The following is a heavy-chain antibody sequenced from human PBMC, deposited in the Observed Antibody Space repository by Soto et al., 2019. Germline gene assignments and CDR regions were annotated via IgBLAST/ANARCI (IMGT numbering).Heavy chain of an antibody. D-gene: IGHD3-3*01. CDR2: IIPIFGTA. J-gene: IGHJ6*02. CDR3: ARDSHIRFLEWSRAYYYYYGMDV. Sequence: GASVKVSCKASGGTFSNYAISWVRQAPGQGLEWMGGIIPIFGTANYAQKFQGRVTITADESTSTAYMELSSLRSEDTAVYYCARDSHIRFLEWSRAYYYYYGMDVWGQGTTVTVSS. V-gene: IGHV1-69*13. CDR1: GGTFSNYA.